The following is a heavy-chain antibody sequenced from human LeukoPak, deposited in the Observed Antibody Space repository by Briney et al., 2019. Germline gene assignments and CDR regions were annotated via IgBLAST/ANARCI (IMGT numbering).Heavy chain of an antibody. CDR2: ISGSGGST. Sequence: GGSLRLSCAASGFTFSSYAMSWVRQAPGKGLEWVSAISGSGGSTYYADSVKGRFTISRDNSKNTLYLQMNSLRAEDTAIYYCARDERLLSFLKWGQGTLVTISS. J-gene: IGHJ4*02. CDR3: ARDERLLSFLK. D-gene: IGHD3-3*01. V-gene: IGHV3-23*01. CDR1: GFTFSSYA.